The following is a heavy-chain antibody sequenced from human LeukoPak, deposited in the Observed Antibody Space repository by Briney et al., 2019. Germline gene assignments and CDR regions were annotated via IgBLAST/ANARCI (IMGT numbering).Heavy chain of an antibody. CDR1: GFTFSDYY. CDR3: ARAHRPKDIVVVTVYYGMDV. V-gene: IGHV3-11*06. CDR2: ISSSSSYT. Sequence: PGGSLRLSCAASGFTFSDYYMSWIRQAPEKGLEWVSYISSSSSYTNYADSVKGRFTTSRDSAKNSLYLQMNSLRAEDTAVYYCARAHRPKDIVVVTVYYGMDVWGQGTTVTVSS. D-gene: IGHD2-15*01. J-gene: IGHJ6*02.